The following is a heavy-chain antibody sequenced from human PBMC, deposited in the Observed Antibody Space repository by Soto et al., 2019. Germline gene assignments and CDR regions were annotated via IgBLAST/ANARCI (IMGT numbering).Heavy chain of an antibody. J-gene: IGHJ5*02. CDR3: AGERSAAGTGWFDP. D-gene: IGHD6-13*01. Sequence: QVQLVQSGAEVKKPGASVKVSCKASGYTFTSYEINWVRQPTGQGLAWMGWMTPNSGNTAYAQRLHYRVPMTRHTSITTAYMEMSMLGYEDTAVYYCAGERSAAGTGWFDPWGQGTLVTVSS. V-gene: IGHV1-8*01. CDR1: GYTFTSYE. CDR2: MTPNSGNT.